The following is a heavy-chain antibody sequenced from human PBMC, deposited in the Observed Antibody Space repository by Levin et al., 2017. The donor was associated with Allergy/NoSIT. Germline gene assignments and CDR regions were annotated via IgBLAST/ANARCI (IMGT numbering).Heavy chain of an antibody. CDR2: IDYSGNT. CDR1: GGSISSSTDY. D-gene: IGHD2-2*01. V-gene: IGHV4-39*01. CDR3: ARRVPLGYCSSTSCYGGDYFDY. J-gene: IGHJ4*02. Sequence: PSETLSLTCTVSGGSISSSTDYWGWIRQPPGTGLEWIGSIDYSGNTYYNPSLKSRVTISVDTSKNQFSLKVSSVTAADTAVYYCARRVPLGYCSSTSCYGGDYFDYWGQGTLVTVSS.